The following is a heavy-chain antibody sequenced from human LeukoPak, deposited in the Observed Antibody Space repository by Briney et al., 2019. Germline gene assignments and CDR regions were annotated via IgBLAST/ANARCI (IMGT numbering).Heavy chain of an antibody. CDR3: AKDPELRYFDWSPFYYFDY. V-gene: IGHV3-7*03. CDR2: INQDGSKK. Sequence: GGSLRLSCAASGFSLSNYWMIWVRQIPGKGLEWVANINQDGSKKYYVDSVEGRFTISRDNANNSLSLQMNSLRAEDTAVYYCAKDPELRYFDWSPFYYFDYWGQGTLVTVSS. D-gene: IGHD3-9*01. CDR1: GFSLSNYW. J-gene: IGHJ4*02.